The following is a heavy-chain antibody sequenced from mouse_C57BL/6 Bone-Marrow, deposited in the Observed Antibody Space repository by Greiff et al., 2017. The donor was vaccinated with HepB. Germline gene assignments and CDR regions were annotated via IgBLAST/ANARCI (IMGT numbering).Heavy chain of an antibody. V-gene: IGHV2-4*01. Sequence: VMLVESGPGLVQPSQSLSITCTVSGFSLTSYGVHWVRQPPGKGLEWLGVIWSGGSTDYNAAFISRLSISKDNSKSQVFFKMNSLQADDTAIYYCANPYYSNYDAMDYWGQGTSVTVSS. CDR3: ANPYYSNYDAMDY. J-gene: IGHJ4*01. CDR2: IWSGGST. CDR1: GFSLTSYG. D-gene: IGHD2-5*01.